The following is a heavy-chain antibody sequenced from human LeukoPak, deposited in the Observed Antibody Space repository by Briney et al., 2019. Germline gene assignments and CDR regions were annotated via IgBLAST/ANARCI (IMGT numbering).Heavy chain of an antibody. V-gene: IGHV1-8*01. CDR2: MNPNSGNT. J-gene: IGHJ6*02. D-gene: IGHD1-7*01. Sequence: GASVKVSCKASGYTFTSYDINWVRQATGQGPEWMGWMNPNSGNTGYAQKFQGRVTMTRNTSISTAYMELSSLRSEDTAVYYCARGSVESSPMETTYYYYGMDVWGQGTTVTVSS. CDR3: ARGSVESSPMETTYYYYGMDV. CDR1: GYTFTSYD.